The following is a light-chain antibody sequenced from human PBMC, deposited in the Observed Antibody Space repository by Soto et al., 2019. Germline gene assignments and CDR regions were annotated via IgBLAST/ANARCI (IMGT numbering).Light chain of an antibody. Sequence: QSALPQPASVSGSPGQSITISCTGTSSDVGGFNYVSWYQQYPGEAPKLLIYEVSTRPSGVSSRFSGSKSGNTASLTISGLQADDEGDYYCSSFTTSNTWVFGGGTKLNVL. CDR3: SSFTTSNTWV. J-gene: IGLJ3*02. CDR1: SSDVGGFNY. V-gene: IGLV2-14*01. CDR2: EVS.